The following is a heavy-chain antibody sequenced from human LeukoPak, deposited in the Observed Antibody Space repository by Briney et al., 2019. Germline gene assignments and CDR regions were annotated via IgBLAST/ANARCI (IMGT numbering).Heavy chain of an antibody. CDR2: IYWNDDK. Sequence: SGPTLVKPPQPLTLTCTFSGFSLSTSGVGVGWIRQPPGKALEWLALIYWNDDKRYSPSLKSRLTITKDTSKNQVVLTMTNMDPVDTATYYCAHRAAAGMGYYFDYWGQGTLVTVSS. D-gene: IGHD6-13*01. CDR3: AHRAAAGMGYYFDY. J-gene: IGHJ4*02. V-gene: IGHV2-5*01. CDR1: GFSLSTSGVG.